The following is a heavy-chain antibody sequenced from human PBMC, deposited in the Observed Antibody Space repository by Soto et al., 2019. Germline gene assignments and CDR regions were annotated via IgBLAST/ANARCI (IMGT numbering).Heavy chain of an antibody. CDR2: IYYSGST. Sequence: SETLSLTCTVSGGSISSSSYYWGWIRQPPGKGLEWIGSIYYSGSTYYNPSLKSRVTISLDTSKNQFSLKLSSVTAADTAVYYCATLSGSSPFWYYYGMDVWGQGTTVTVSS. V-gene: IGHV4-39*01. CDR1: GGSISSSSYY. CDR3: ATLSGSSPFWYYYGMDV. J-gene: IGHJ6*02. D-gene: IGHD1-26*01.